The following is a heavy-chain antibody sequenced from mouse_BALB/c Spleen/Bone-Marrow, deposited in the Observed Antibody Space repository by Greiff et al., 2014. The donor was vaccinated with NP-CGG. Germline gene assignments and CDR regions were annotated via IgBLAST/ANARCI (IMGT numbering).Heavy chain of an antibody. V-gene: IGHV1S81*02. CDR1: CYTFPSYY. CDR2: INPSNGGT. Sequence: QVPLHPSGAELVKPGASVKLSCKASCYTFPSYYMYWVKQRPGQGLEWFGEINPSNGGTNFNEKFKNKATLTVDKSSSTAYMQLSSLTSEDSAVYYCSRGRRDALDYWGQGTSVTVSS. J-gene: IGHJ4*01. CDR3: SRGRRDALDY.